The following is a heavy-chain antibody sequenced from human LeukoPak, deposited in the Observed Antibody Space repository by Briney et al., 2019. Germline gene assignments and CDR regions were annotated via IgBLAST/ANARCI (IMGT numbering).Heavy chain of an antibody. CDR1: GLTFSGFE. D-gene: IGHD5-24*01. CDR2: IRDDGTLK. J-gene: IGHJ4*02. Sequence: GGSLRLSCVGSGLTFSGFEMNWVPQAPGKGLEWVSYIRDDGTLKTYGDSVKGRFTISRDNAKNSLYLQMNSLRAEDTAIYYCARRFRDWGQGTLVTVSS. V-gene: IGHV3-48*03. CDR3: ARRFRD.